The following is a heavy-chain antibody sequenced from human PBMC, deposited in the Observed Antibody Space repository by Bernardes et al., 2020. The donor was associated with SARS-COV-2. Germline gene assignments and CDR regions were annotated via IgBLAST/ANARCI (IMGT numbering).Heavy chain of an antibody. V-gene: IGHV1-2*02. D-gene: IGHD1-26*01. CDR2: MNPNSGAT. CDR1: GYVFTAYH. CDR3: ARARTYSGTSLPGTY. Sequence: ASVKVSCKASGYVFTAYHIHWVRQAPGQGPEYMGWMNPNSGATYFEQRFEDRVTMTRDTSISTAYLEMNSLTSDDTAVYYCARARTYSGTSLPGTYWGQGALVTVSP. J-gene: IGHJ4*02.